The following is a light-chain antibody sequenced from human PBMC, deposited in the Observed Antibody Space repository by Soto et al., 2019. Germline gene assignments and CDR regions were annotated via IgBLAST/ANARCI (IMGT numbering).Light chain of an antibody. CDR1: QTISSW. CDR2: KAS. CDR3: QHYKSYSEA. V-gene: IGKV1-5*03. Sequence: DIPITQSPSTLSGSVGDRVTITCRASQTISSWLAWYQQKQGKAPKLLIYKASTLKSGVPSRFRGSGSGTEFTITISSLQPDDFETDYCQHYKSYSEAFGQGTKVDIK. J-gene: IGKJ1*01.